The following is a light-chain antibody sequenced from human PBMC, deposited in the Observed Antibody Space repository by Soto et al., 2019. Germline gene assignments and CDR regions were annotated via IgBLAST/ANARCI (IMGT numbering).Light chain of an antibody. Sequence: QAVVTQPPSASGTPGQRVTISCSGSSSNIGSHTVNWYQHLPGTAPKLLLYNNNQRPSGVPDRFSGSRSGTSASLAISGLQSEDEANYYCAAWDDSLNGVLFGGGTKVTVL. CDR2: NNN. CDR1: SSNIGSHT. V-gene: IGLV1-44*01. CDR3: AAWDDSLNGVL. J-gene: IGLJ2*01.